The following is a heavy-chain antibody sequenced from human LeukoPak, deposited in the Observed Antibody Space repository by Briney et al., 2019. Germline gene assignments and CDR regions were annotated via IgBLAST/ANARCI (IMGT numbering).Heavy chain of an antibody. Sequence: GGSLRLSCVVSGIPFSSYAMNWVRQAPGKGLEWVSNIHFRSGGTFYADSVKGRFTISKDTSKNTLYLQMSSLRADDTAVYYCARDESDYWGQGTLVTVSS. CDR2: IHFRSGGT. J-gene: IGHJ4*02. CDR3: ARDESDY. CDR1: GIPFSSYA. V-gene: IGHV3-23*01.